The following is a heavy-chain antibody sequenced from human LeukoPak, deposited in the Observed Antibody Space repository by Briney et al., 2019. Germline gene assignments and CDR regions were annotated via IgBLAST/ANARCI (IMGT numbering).Heavy chain of an antibody. CDR3: ARDIAAAGDFDY. D-gene: IGHD6-13*01. CDR1: GFTFGSYS. Sequence: PGGSLRLSCAASGFTFGSYSMNWVRQAPGKGLEWVSSISSSSSYIYYADSVKGRFTISRDNAKNSLYLQMNSLRAEDTAVYYCARDIAAAGDFDYWGQGTLVTVSS. J-gene: IGHJ4*02. V-gene: IGHV3-21*01. CDR2: ISSSSSYI.